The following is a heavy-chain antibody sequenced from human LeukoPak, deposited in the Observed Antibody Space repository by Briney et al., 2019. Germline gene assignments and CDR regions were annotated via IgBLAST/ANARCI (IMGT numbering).Heavy chain of an antibody. CDR1: GGSTSSYY. CDR2: IYYSGST. J-gene: IGHJ6*03. V-gene: IGHV4-59*01. Sequence: SETLSLTCTVSGGSTSSYYWSWIRQPPGKGLEWIGYIYYSGSTNYNPSLKSRVTISVDTSKNQFSLKLSSVTAADTAVYYCARGGVGAPYYYYYYYMDVWGKGTTVTVSS. CDR3: ARGGVGAPYYYYYYYMDV. D-gene: IGHD1-26*01.